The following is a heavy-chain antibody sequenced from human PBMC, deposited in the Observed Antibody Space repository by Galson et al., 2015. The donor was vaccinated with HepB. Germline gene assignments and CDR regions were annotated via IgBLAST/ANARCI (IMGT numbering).Heavy chain of an antibody. J-gene: IGHJ4*02. CDR1: GFTFSGSA. V-gene: IGHV3-73*01. CDR2: IRSKANSYAT. CDR3: TSSVVALGY. Sequence: SLRLSCAASGFTFSGSAMHWVRQASGKGLEWVGRIRSKANSYATAYAASVKGRFTISRDDSKNTAYLQVNSLKTEDTAVYYCTSSVVALGYWGQGTLVTVSS. D-gene: IGHD3-22*01.